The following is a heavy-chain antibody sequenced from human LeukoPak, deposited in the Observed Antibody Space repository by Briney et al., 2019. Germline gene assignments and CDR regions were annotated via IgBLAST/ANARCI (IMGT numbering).Heavy chain of an antibody. J-gene: IGHJ4*02. Sequence: GGSLRLSCAASGFTFSSYSMNWVRQAPGKELEWVSYISSSSSTIYYADSVKGRFTISRDNAKNSLYLQMNSLRAEDTAVYYCARDRGIVVVTAMLDYWGQGTLVTVSS. V-gene: IGHV3-48*01. CDR2: ISSSSSTI. CDR3: ARDRGIVVVTAMLDY. D-gene: IGHD2-21*02. CDR1: GFTFSSYS.